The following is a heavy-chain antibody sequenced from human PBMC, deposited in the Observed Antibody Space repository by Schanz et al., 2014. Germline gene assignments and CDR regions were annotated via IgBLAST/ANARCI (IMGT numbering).Heavy chain of an antibody. Sequence: QVQLVESGGDVVQPGRSLRLSCAASGFTFSSYGMHWVRQAPGKGLEWVAVIWYDGNNKFYADSVKGRFIISRDNSKNTLDLQMNSLRDEDTAMYYCAKRCSSTSCSHGAFDIWGQGTMVTVSS. CDR1: GFTFSSYG. CDR2: IWYDGNNK. D-gene: IGHD2-2*01. V-gene: IGHV3-33*06. CDR3: AKRCSSTSCSHGAFDI. J-gene: IGHJ3*02.